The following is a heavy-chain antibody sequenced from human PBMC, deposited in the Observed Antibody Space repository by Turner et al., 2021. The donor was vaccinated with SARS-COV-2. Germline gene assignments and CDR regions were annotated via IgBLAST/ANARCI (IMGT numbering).Heavy chain of an antibody. D-gene: IGHD3-22*01. CDR1: GFTFSGHS. CDR2: ISSSSNYI. J-gene: IGHJ3*02. CDR3: ARARWDYYDSSGYYPDAFDI. Sequence: EVQLVESGGGLVKPGGSLRLSCAASGFTFSGHSMNWVRQAPGKGLDWVSSISSSSNYIYYADSVKGRFTISRDNAKNSLFLQMNSLRAEDTAVYYCARARWDYYDSSGYYPDAFDIWGQGTMVTVSS. V-gene: IGHV3-21*01.